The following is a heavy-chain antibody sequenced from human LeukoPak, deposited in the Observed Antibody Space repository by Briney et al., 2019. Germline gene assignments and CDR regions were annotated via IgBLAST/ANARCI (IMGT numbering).Heavy chain of an antibody. CDR2: ISSSSNPI. V-gene: IGHV3-48*04. D-gene: IGHD2-2*01. CDR3: ARGGYCSSTSCLDDAFDI. J-gene: IGHJ3*02. Sequence: GGSLRHSCAASGFIFSTYSMNWVRQAPGKGLEWVSYISSSSNPIYYADSVKGRFTISRDNAKKSLFLQMNSLRAEDTAVYYCARGGYCSSTSCLDDAFDIWGQGTMVTVSS. CDR1: GFIFSTYS.